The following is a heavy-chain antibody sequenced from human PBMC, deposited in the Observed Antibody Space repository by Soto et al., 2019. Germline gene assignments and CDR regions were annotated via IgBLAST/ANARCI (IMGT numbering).Heavy chain of an antibody. CDR3: ARHYYDSSGYYSYYFDY. Sequence: SETLSLTCTVSGDSISSSRYYWGWVRQPPGKGLEWIGSIYYRGSTYYSPSLKSRVTISVDASKNQFSLKLSSVTAADTAVYYCARHYYDSSGYYSYYFDYRGQVTLVTVSS. V-gene: IGHV4-39*01. D-gene: IGHD3-22*01. CDR2: IYYRGST. CDR1: GDSISSSRYY. J-gene: IGHJ4*02.